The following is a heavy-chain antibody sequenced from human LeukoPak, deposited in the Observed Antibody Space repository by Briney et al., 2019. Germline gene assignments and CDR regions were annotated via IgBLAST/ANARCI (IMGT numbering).Heavy chain of an antibody. CDR1: GFTFSSYW. Sequence: GGSLRLSCAASGFTFSSYWVHWVRQAPGKGLVWVSRINTDGSDTRYADSVKGRFTISRDNAENTLSLQMNSLRAEDTAVYYCARGVVANAFDIWGQGTMVTVSS. CDR3: ARGVVANAFDI. J-gene: IGHJ3*02. D-gene: IGHD3-22*01. CDR2: INTDGSDT. V-gene: IGHV3-74*01.